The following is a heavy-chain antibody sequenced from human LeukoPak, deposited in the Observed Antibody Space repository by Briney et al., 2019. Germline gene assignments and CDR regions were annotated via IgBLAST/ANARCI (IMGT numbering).Heavy chain of an antibody. CDR1: GYTFSNSG. CDR3: ARLKFGSNVLDY. J-gene: IGHJ4*02. D-gene: IGHD2-8*01. CDR2: ISVYNENT. Sequence: ASVKVSCKASGYTFSNSGLSRVRQAPGQGLEWMGWISVYNENTNYEEKFQGRVTMTTDTSTITAYMEMRSLRSDDTVVYYCARLKFGSNVLDYWGQGTLVTVSS. V-gene: IGHV1-18*01.